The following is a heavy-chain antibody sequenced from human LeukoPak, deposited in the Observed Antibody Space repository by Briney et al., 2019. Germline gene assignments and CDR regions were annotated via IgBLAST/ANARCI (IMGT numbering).Heavy chain of an antibody. CDR1: GGTFSSYA. Sequence: SVKVSCKASGGTFSSYAISWVRQAPGQGLEWMGRIVPILGIANYAQKFQGRVTITADKSTSTAYMELSSLRSEDTAVYYCATHDYGDYGDYYYYGMDVWGQGTTVTVSS. CDR3: ATHDYGDYGDYYYYGMDV. J-gene: IGHJ6*02. D-gene: IGHD4-17*01. V-gene: IGHV1-69*04. CDR2: IVPILGIA.